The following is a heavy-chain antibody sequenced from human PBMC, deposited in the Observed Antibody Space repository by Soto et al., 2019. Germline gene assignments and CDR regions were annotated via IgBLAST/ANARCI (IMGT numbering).Heavy chain of an antibody. J-gene: IGHJ4*02. CDR3: ARARCITRSFDY. Sequence: SQTLSLTCTVSGDSISSYYWNWIRQPPGKGPEWTGYISYSGSTNYNPSLKSRVTISVDTSKNQFSLNLSSVTAADTAVYYCARARCITRSFDYWGQGTLVTVSS. CDR2: ISYSGST. D-gene: IGHD1-20*01. CDR1: GDSISSYY. V-gene: IGHV4-59*01.